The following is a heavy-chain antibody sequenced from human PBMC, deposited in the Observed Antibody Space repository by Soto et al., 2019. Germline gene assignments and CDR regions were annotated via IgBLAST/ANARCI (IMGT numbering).Heavy chain of an antibody. CDR2: FTDGNT. CDR3: ANAYGTGWKVYYYDY. J-gene: IGHJ4*02. CDR1: GFTFRSYG. V-gene: IGHV3-23*01. D-gene: IGHD6-19*01. Sequence: EVQLLESGGGLVQPGGSLRLSCAASGFTFRSYGMSWVRQAPGKGLEWASSFTDGNTYYADSVKGRFTISRDNSKDTLYLQMNSLGAEDTAIYYCANAYGTGWKVYYYDYWGQGTLVTVSS.